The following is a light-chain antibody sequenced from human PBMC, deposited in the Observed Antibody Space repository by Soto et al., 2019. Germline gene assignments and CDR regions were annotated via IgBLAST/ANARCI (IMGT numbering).Light chain of an antibody. CDR3: QQSYVSWT. V-gene: IGKV1-39*01. J-gene: IGKJ1*01. CDR2: AAS. CDR1: HSIGTL. Sequence: DIQMTQSPSSLSASVGDRVTITCLASHSIGTLLNWYQQKPGKAPNLLIYAASSLHSWVPSRFSRSGSGTDFTLTITSLHLEDFATFYCQQSYVSWTFGQGTKVEIK.